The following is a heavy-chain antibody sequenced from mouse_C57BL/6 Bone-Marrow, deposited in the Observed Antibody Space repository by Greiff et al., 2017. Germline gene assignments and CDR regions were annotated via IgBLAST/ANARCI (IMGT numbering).Heavy chain of an antibody. CDR1: GYTFTSYW. J-gene: IGHJ2*01. Sequence: QVQLQQPGAELVRPGTSVKLSCKASGYTFTSYWMHWVKQRPGQGLEWIGVIDPSDSYTNYNQKFKGKATLTVDTSSSTAYMQLSSLTSEDSAVYYCARLNYYGSSYRYYFDCWGQGTTLTVSS. V-gene: IGHV1-59*01. CDR3: ARLNYYGSSYRYYFDC. D-gene: IGHD1-1*01. CDR2: IDPSDSYT.